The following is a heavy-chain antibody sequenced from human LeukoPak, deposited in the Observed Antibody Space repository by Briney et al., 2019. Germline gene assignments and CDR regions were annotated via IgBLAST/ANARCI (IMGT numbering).Heavy chain of an antibody. Sequence: PSETLSLTCTVSGYSISSGYYWGWIRQPPGKGLEWIGSIYHSGSTYYNPSLKSRVTISVDTSKNQFSLNLRSVTAADTAVYYCARDLISGYRGNRFDPWGQGTLVTVSS. CDR3: ARDLISGYRGNRFDP. CDR2: IYHSGST. CDR1: GYSISSGYY. J-gene: IGHJ5*02. V-gene: IGHV4-38-2*02. D-gene: IGHD3-22*01.